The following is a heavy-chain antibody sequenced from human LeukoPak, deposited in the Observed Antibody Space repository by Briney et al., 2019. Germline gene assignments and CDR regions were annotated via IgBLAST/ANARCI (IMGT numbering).Heavy chain of an antibody. CDR3: ARHGVYFWSGYLDHMDV. CDR2: IYYSGST. V-gene: IGHV4-59*08. CDR1: GGSISSYY. D-gene: IGHD3-3*01. J-gene: IGHJ6*03. Sequence: SETLSLTCTVSGGSISSYYWSWIRQPPGKGLEWIGYIYYSGSTNYNPSLKSRVTISVDTSKNQFSLKLSSVTAADTAVYYCARHGVYFWSGYLDHMDVWGKGTTVTVSS.